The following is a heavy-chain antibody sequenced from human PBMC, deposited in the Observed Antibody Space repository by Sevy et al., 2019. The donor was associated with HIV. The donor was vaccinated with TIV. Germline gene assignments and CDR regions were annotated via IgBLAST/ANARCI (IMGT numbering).Heavy chain of an antibody. CDR3: AREGCTKPHDY. CDR2: LSFGCGER. Sequence: GGSLRLSCAASGVTFSKYSMSWVRQPPGKGLEWVSTLSFGCGERNYADSVKGRFTISRDNSKSSVYLQMNNLRPEDTDVYYCAREGCTKPHDYWGQGTLVTVSS. D-gene: IGHD2-8*01. CDR1: GVTFSKYS. J-gene: IGHJ4*02. V-gene: IGHV3-23*01.